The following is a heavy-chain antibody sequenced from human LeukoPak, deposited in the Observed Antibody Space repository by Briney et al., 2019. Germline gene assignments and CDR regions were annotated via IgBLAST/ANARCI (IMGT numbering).Heavy chain of an antibody. CDR1: GYTFTSYD. J-gene: IGHJ6*03. D-gene: IGHD5-12*01. CDR2: MNPNSGNT. V-gene: IGHV1-8*01. Sequence: ASVKVSCKASGYTFTSYDINWVRQATGQGLEWMGWMNPNSGNTGYAQRFQGRVTMTRNTSISTAYMELSSLRSDDTAVYYCARGGYRGFVSLLGRGYYYMDVWGKGTTVTVSS. CDR3: ARGGYRGFVSLLGRGYYYMDV.